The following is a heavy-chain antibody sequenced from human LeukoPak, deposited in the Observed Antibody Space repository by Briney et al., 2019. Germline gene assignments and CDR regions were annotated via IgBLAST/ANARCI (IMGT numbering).Heavy chain of an antibody. D-gene: IGHD3-16*02. CDR3: ARDNSVGDIAWWFDP. Sequence: ASVKVSCKASGYTFTSYYMHWVRQAPGQGLEWMGIINPSGGSTSYAQKFQGRVTMTRDMSTTTDYMEMSSLRSEDTAVYYCARDNSVGDIAWWFDPWGQGTLVTVSS. CDR2: INPSGGST. J-gene: IGHJ5*02. V-gene: IGHV1-46*01. CDR1: GYTFTSYY.